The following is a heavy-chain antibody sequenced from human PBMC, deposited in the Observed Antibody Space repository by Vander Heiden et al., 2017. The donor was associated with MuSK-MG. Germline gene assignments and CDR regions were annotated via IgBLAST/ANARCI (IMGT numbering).Heavy chain of an antibody. CDR1: GGSISSYY. Sequence: QVQLQESGPGLVKPSETLSLTCTVSGGSISSYYWSWIRQPPGKGLEWIGYIYYSGSTNYNPSLKSRVTISVDTSKNQFSLKLSSVTAADTAVYYCARGGVMVYAISYYYYYMDVWGKGTTVTVSS. D-gene: IGHD2-8*01. CDR3: ARGGVMVYAISYYYYYMDV. J-gene: IGHJ6*03. V-gene: IGHV4-59*08. CDR2: IYYSGST.